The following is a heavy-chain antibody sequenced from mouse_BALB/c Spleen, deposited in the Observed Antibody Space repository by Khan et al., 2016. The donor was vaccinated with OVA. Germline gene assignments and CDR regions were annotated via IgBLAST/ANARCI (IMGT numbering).Heavy chain of an antibody. CDR3: AKDPPYYAMDY. J-gene: IGHJ4*01. Sequence: QVQLKESGPGLVAPSQRLSITCTVSGFSLTDYAVSWIRQPPGKGLEWLGVIWGGGSKYYNSALKSRLSISKDNSKSQVFLKMNSLQTDDTAMYYCAKDPPYYAMDYWGQGTSVTVSS. CDR1: GFSLTDYA. CDR2: IWGGGSK. V-gene: IGHV2-6-5*01.